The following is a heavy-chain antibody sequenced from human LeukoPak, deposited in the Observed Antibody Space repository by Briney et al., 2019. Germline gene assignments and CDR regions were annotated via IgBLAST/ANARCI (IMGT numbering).Heavy chain of an antibody. V-gene: IGHV1-2*02. D-gene: IGHD2-21*02. CDR1: GYTFTGYY. Sequence: ASVKVSCKASGYTFTGYYMHWVRQAPGRGLEWMGWINPNSGATNYAQDFQGRVTMTRDTSISTAYMELSGLRSDDTAVYSCARGFCGGDCYSIDYWGQGTLVTVSS. J-gene: IGHJ4*02. CDR3: ARGFCGGDCYSIDY. CDR2: INPNSGAT.